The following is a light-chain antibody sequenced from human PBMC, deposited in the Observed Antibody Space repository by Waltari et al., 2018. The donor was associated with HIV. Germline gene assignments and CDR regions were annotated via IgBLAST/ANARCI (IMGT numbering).Light chain of an antibody. Sequence: DIQMTQSPSSVSASVGDRVNITCRASHDISSWLAWYQQEPGKAPKLLIYAAFNLQSGVPSRFSGSGSGTDFTLTISSLQPEDSATYFCQQAHSSPFTFGPGTTVHIK. V-gene: IGKV1-12*01. CDR2: AAF. CDR1: HDISSW. J-gene: IGKJ3*01. CDR3: QQAHSSPFT.